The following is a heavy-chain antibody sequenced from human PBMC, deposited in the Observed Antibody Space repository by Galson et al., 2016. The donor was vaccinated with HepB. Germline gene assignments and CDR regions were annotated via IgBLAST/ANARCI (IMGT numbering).Heavy chain of an antibody. J-gene: IGHJ6*02. CDR1: GGSISN. Sequence: TLSLTCTVSGGSISNWGWIRQHPGKGLEWIGYMHYSGSTYYNPSLKTRLSISLDASKNQFFLRLNSVTAADTAVYYCARDSGWGSFPLFHYFGLDVWGQRTPVLVSS. CDR3: ARDSGWGSFPLFHYFGLDV. CDR2: MHYSGST. V-gene: IGHV4-31*03. D-gene: IGHD3-16*01.